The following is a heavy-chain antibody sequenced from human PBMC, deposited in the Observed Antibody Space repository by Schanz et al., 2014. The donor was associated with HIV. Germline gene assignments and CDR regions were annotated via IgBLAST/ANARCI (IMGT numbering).Heavy chain of an antibody. J-gene: IGHJ6*02. V-gene: IGHV3-30*18. D-gene: IGHD3-22*01. CDR2: ISYDGRNK. CDR1: GFSFDNYG. Sequence: QMQLVESGGGVVRPGRSLKLSCAASGFSFDNYGMHWVRQAPGKGLEWVAVISYDGRNKYFADSVKGRFTMSRDNSKNTVYLQAKSLRPEDTAVYYCAKDRNQYDSRYIGKGNYYYYYGMDVWGQGTTVTVSS. CDR3: AKDRNQYDSRYIGKGNYYYYYGMDV.